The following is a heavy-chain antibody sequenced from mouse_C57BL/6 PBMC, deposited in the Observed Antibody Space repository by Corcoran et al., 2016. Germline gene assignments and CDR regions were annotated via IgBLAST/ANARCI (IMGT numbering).Heavy chain of an antibody. J-gene: IGHJ3*01. Sequence: QVQLKQSGAELVRPGASVKLSCKASGYTFTDYYINWVKQRPGQGLEWIARIYPGSGNTYYNEKFKGKATLTAEKSSSTAYMQLSSLTSEDSAVYFCARDTTVVATHWGQGTLVTVSA. CDR1: GYTFTDYY. V-gene: IGHV1-76*01. CDR2: IYPGSGNT. D-gene: IGHD1-1*01. CDR3: ARDTTVVATH.